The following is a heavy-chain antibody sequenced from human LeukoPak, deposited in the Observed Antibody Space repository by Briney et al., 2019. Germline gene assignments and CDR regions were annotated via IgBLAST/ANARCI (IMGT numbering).Heavy chain of an antibody. V-gene: IGHV4-30-4*08. CDR3: ARDNGYAKGDY. Sequence: SETLSLTCSVSGGSISSDGSYWSWIRQPPGKGLEWIGYIYYSGSTYYNPSPKSRVTIPVDTSRDQISLKLSSVTAADTAVYYCARDNGYAKGDYWGQGTLVTVSS. CDR1: GGSISSDGSY. CDR2: IYYSGST. J-gene: IGHJ4*02. D-gene: IGHD3-16*01.